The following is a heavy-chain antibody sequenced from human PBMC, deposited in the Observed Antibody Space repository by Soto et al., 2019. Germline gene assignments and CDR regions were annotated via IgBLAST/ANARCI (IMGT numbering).Heavy chain of an antibody. CDR2: IYGGGST. Sequence: EVQLVESGGGLVQPGGSLRISCAASGFSVSSNYMSWVRQAPGKGLEWVSIIYGGGSTYYADSVKGRFTISRHNSENTVYLQMNSLRPEDTAVYYCAREIPQSWGYWGQRTLVTVSS. J-gene: IGHJ4*02. CDR3: AREIPQSWGY. D-gene: IGHD7-27*01. V-gene: IGHV3-53*04. CDR1: GFSVSSNY.